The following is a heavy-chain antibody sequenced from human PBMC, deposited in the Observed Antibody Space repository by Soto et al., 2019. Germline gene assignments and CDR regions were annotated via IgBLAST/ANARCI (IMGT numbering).Heavy chain of an antibody. CDR1: GYTFTSYA. Sequence: QVQLVQSGAEEKKPGASVKVSCKASGYTFTSYAMHWVCQAPGQRLEWMGWINAGNGNTKYSQKFQGRVTITRDTSASTAYMELSSLRSEDTAVYYCARDHCSGGSCYHFDYWGQGTLVTVSS. V-gene: IGHV1-3*05. CDR3: ARDHCSGGSCYHFDY. CDR2: INAGNGNT. J-gene: IGHJ4*02. D-gene: IGHD2-15*01.